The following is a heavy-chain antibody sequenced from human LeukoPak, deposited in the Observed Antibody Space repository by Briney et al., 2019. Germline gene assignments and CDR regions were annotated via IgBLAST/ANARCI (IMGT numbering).Heavy chain of an antibody. J-gene: IGHJ3*02. Sequence: ASVKVSCKASGYTFTSYGISWVRQAPGQGLEWMGWISANSGGTNYAQKFQGRVTMTRDTSTSTVYMELSSLKSEDTAVYYCARVRDGYNDAYDIWGQGTMVTVSS. CDR1: GYTFTSYG. D-gene: IGHD5-24*01. CDR2: ISANSGGT. V-gene: IGHV1-18*01. CDR3: ARVRDGYNDAYDI.